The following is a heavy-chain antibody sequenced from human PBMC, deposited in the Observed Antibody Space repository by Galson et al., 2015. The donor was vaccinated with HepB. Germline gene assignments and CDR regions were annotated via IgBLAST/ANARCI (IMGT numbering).Heavy chain of an antibody. Sequence: SLRLSCAASGFTFSSYAMHWVRQAPGKGLEWVAVISYDGSNKYYADSVKGRFTISRDNSKNTLYLQMNSLRAEDTAVYYCARWTDSRHLRTLNLQPYSNSYYYYYGMDVWGQGTTVTVSS. CDR1: GFTFSSYA. CDR3: ARWTDSRHLRTLNLQPYSNSYYYYYGMDV. J-gene: IGHJ6*02. D-gene: IGHD4-11*01. V-gene: IGHV3-30-3*01. CDR2: ISYDGSNK.